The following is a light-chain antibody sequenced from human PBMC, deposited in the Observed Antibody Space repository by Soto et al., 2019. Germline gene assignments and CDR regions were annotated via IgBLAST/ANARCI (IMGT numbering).Light chain of an antibody. CDR1: QAISSW. Sequence: DIQMTQSPSSVSASVGDRVTITCRASQAISSWLAWYQHKPGKAPKLLIYDASSLESGVPSRFSGSRSGTEFTLTISSLQPDDIATYYCQQYDTYWTFGQGTKVDIK. V-gene: IGKV1-5*01. J-gene: IGKJ1*01. CDR3: QQYDTYWT. CDR2: DAS.